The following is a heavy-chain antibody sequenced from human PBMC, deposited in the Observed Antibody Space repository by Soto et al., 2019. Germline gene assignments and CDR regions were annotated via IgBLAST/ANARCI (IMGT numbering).Heavy chain of an antibody. CDR3: ARDINDYVWGSYRYFDY. Sequence: GWSLRLSYAASGFTFSSYGMHWVRQAPGKGLEWVAVIWYDGSNKYYADSVKGRFTISRDNSKNTLYLQMNSLRAEDTAVYYCARDINDYVWGSYRYFDYRGQRTPVTVSS. J-gene: IGHJ4*02. CDR1: GFTFSSYG. V-gene: IGHV3-33*01. D-gene: IGHD3-16*02. CDR2: IWYDGSNK.